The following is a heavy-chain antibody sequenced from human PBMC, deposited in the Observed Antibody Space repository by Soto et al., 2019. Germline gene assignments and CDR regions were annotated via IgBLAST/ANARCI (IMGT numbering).Heavy chain of an antibody. D-gene: IGHD3-3*01. CDR3: AKDLDRVAYYDFWSGSETYALDI. CDR1: GFTFISYA. J-gene: IGHJ3*02. CDR2: ISGSGGST. V-gene: IGHV3-23*01. Sequence: PGGSLRLSCAASGFTFISYAMSWVRQAPGKGLEWVSAISGSGGSTYYADSVKGRFTISRDNSKNTLYLQMNSLRAEDTAVYYCAKDLDRVAYYDFWSGSETYALDIWGQGTMVTV.